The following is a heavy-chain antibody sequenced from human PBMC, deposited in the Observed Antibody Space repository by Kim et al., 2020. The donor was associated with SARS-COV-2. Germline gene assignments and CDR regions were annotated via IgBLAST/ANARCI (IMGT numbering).Heavy chain of an antibody. CDR1: EFTFSTYG. CDR2: IGGGSGTI. J-gene: IGHJ6*02. Sequence: GGSLRLSCVASEFTFSTYGMNWVRQAPGKGLEWLSFIGGGSGTIYYADSVKGRFTISRDNAKNSLYLLMNSLRDEDTAIYYCARRSQMLPRNVGMDVWGRGTTVTVSS. CDR3: ARRSQMLPRNVGMDV. V-gene: IGHV3-48*02. D-gene: IGHD2-2*01.